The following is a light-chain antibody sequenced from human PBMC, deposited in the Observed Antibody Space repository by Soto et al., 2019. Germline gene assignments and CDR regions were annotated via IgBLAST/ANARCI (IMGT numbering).Light chain of an antibody. Sequence: EIVLTQSPGTLSLSPGERATLSCRASQRVSSSYLAWYQQKPGQAPRLLIYGASSRATGIPDRFSGSGSGTDFTLTISRLEPVDFAVYYCQQYGSSPRTFGGGTKVEIK. CDR1: QRVSSSY. CDR3: QQYGSSPRT. J-gene: IGKJ4*01. CDR2: GAS. V-gene: IGKV3-20*01.